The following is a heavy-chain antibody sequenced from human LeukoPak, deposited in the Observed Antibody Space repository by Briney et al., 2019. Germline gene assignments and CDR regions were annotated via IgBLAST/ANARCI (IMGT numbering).Heavy chain of an antibody. Sequence: PSQTLSLTCTVSGGSISSGGYYWSWIRQHPGKGLGWIGYIYYSGSTYYNPSLKSRVTISVDTSKNQFSLKLSSVTAADTAVYYCATTRRDGYNDISRGAFDIWGQGTMVTVSS. V-gene: IGHV4-31*03. CDR1: GGSISSGGYY. D-gene: IGHD5-24*01. CDR3: ATTRRDGYNDISRGAFDI. J-gene: IGHJ3*02. CDR2: IYYSGST.